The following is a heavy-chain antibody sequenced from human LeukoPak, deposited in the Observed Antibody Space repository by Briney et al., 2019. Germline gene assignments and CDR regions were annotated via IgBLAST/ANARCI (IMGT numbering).Heavy chain of an antibody. J-gene: IGHJ1*01. CDR2: IYSGGST. CDR1: GFTVSSNY. D-gene: IGHD3-22*01. Sequence: GGSLRLSCAASGFTVSSNYMSWVRQAPGKGLEWVSVIYSGGSTYYADSVKGRFTISRDNSKNTLYLQMNSLRAEDTAVYYCARYYYDSSGYYAEYFQHWGQGTLVTVSS. V-gene: IGHV3-53*01. CDR3: ARYYYDSSGYYAEYFQH.